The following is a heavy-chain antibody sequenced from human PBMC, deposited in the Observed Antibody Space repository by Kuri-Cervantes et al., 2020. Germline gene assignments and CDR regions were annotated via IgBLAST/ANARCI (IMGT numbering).Heavy chain of an antibody. CDR1: GYTFTSYG. Sequence: ASVKVSCKASGYTFTSYGVSWVRQAPGQGLEWMGWISAYSGNTNYAQKLQGRVTITADESTSTAYMELSSLRSEDTAVYYCARERNVLRFFDIRGQGTMVTVSS. J-gene: IGHJ3*02. V-gene: IGHV1-18*01. D-gene: IGHD3-3*01. CDR2: ISAYSGNT. CDR3: ARERNVLRFFDI.